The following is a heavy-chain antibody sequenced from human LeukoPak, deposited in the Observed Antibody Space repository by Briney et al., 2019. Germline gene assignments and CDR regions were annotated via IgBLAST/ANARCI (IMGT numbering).Heavy chain of an antibody. D-gene: IGHD3-22*01. CDR3: AGSRYYYDSSGYYSIDY. V-gene: IGHV4-59*01. CDR2: IYYSGST. CDR1: GGSISSYY. Sequence: PSETLSLTCTVSGGSISSYYWSWIRQPPGKGLEWIGYIYYSGSTNYNPSLKSRVTISVDTSKNQFSLKLSSVTAADTAVYYCAGSRYYYDSSGYYSIDYWGQGTLVTVSS. J-gene: IGHJ4*02.